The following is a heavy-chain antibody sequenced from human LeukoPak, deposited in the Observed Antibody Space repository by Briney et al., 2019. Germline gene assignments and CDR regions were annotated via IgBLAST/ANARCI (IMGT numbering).Heavy chain of an antibody. CDR1: GLAFRSYA. V-gene: IGHV3-23*01. CDR3: AKDYCSGGSCYSGVPDY. D-gene: IGHD2-15*01. J-gene: IGHJ4*02. Sequence: PGGSLRLSCAPPGLAFRSYAMSWVPQAPGKGLGWFSAISGSGGSTYYADSVKGRFTISRDNSKNTLYLQMNSLRAEDTAVYHCAKDYCSGGSCYSGVPDYWGQGTLVTVSS. CDR2: ISGSGGST.